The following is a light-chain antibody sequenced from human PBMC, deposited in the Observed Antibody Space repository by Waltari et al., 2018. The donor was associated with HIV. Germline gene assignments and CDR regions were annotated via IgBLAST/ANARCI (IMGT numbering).Light chain of an antibody. CDR2: FAS. V-gene: IGKV6-21*01. J-gene: IGKJ1*01. CDR3: HQSKTFPWT. CDR1: QKIGRN. Sequence: EIVLTQSPDFQSVSLREKLTISCRTSQKIGRNLHWYQQKSNQSPKLLIKFASRSFSGVPSRFSGSGSGTDFTLTIYSLEAEDVATYYCHQSKTFPWTFGQGTNVEI.